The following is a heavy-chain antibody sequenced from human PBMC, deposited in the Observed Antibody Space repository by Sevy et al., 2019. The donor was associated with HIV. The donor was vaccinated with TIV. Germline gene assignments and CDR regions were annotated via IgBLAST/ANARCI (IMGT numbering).Heavy chain of an antibody. CDR1: GFTFNDYN. Sequence: GGSLRLSCAASGFTFNDYNLSWIRQAPGKGLEWVSYISTSTSTTTIYYADSVKGRFTISRDNAKNSIYLKMNSLRVDDTAVYYWGRSAGWFDAWGQGTLVTFSS. CDR2: ISTSTSTTTI. CDR3: GRSAGWFDA. J-gene: IGHJ5*02. V-gene: IGHV3-11*01.